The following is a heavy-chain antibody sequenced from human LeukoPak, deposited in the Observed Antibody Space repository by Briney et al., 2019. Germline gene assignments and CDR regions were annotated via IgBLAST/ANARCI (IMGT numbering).Heavy chain of an antibody. Sequence: GGSLRLSCAASGFTFSTYGMHWVRQAPGKGLERVAVISYDGNKKYSADSVKGRFTISRDNSKNTLYLQMNSLRADDTAVYYCAKDTGAYYYDSSDNPEPLSYWGQGTLVIVSS. V-gene: IGHV3-30*18. CDR1: GFTFSTYG. CDR2: ISYDGNKK. J-gene: IGHJ4*02. CDR3: AKDTGAYYYDSSDNPEPLSY. D-gene: IGHD3-22*01.